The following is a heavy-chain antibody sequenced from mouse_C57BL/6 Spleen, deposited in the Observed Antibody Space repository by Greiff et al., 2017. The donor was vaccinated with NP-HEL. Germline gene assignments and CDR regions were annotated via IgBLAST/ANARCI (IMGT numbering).Heavy chain of an antibody. Sequence: EVKVEESGGGLVKPGGSLKLSCAASGFTFSDYGMHWVRQAPEKGLEWVAYISSGSSTIYYADTVKGRFTISRDNAKNTLFLQMTSLRSEDTAMYYCARTGTGYYFDYWGQGTTLTVSS. D-gene: IGHD4-1*01. CDR1: GFTFSDYG. V-gene: IGHV5-17*01. CDR2: ISSGSSTI. CDR3: ARTGTGYYFDY. J-gene: IGHJ2*01.